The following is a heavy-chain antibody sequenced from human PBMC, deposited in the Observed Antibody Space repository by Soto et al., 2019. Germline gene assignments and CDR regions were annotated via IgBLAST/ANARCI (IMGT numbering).Heavy chain of an antibody. V-gene: IGHV3-30*18. J-gene: IGHJ4*01. CDR1: GFTFSDYA. Sequence: VQLVESGGGVVQPGRSLRLSCAASGFTFSDYAMHWVRQAPGKGLEWVAVVSHDGRNTHYADSVMGRFTISRDRSKNTVSLEMTGLRAEDTAIYYFAKGGRQWLVTSDFNYWGHGAVVTVSS. D-gene: IGHD6-19*01. CDR3: AKGGRQWLVTSDFNY. CDR2: VSHDGRNT.